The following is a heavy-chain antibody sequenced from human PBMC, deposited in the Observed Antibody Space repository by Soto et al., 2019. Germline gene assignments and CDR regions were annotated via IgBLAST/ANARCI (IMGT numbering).Heavy chain of an antibody. CDR3: AVGSVDIVPTGMKPFDP. CDR1: GGTFSNYA. J-gene: IGHJ5*02. V-gene: IGHV1-69*05. D-gene: IGHD5-12*01. CDR2: IIPIFGTA. Sequence: QVQLVQSGAEVKKPGSSVKVSCKASGGTFSNYAISWVRQAPGQGLEWMGGIIPIFGTANYAQKFQGRVTITSDESTSTAYMELSSLRSEDTANYYCAVGSVDIVPTGMKPFDPWGQGPLVTVSS.